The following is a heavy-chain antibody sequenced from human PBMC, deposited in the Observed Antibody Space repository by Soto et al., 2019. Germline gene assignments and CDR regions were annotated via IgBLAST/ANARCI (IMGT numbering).Heavy chain of an antibody. J-gene: IGHJ3*02. V-gene: IGHV4-39*01. D-gene: IGHD3-10*01. CDR2: IYYSGST. CDR1: GGSISSSSYY. Sequence: SETLSLTCTVSGGSISSSSYYWGWIRQPPGKGLEWIGSIYYSGSTYYNPSLKSRVTISVDTSKNQFSLKLSSETAADTAVYYCAKGGSGSYSNAFDIWGQGTMVT. CDR3: AKGGSGSYSNAFDI.